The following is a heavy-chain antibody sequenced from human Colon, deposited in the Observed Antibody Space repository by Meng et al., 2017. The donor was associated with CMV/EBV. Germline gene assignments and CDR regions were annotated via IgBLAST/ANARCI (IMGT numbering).Heavy chain of an antibody. V-gene: IGHV3-7*01. J-gene: IGHJ4*02. CDR1: GSSFSNSW. CDR3: ARELYAGGITATGDS. D-gene: IGHD6-13*01. CDR2: TNEDGSDK. Sequence: GGSLRLSCAASGSSFSNSWMIWVRRAPGKGLEWVAKTNEDGSDKYYVDSVKGRFTIFRDNAKNSVYLQMNSLRAEDTAVYYCARELYAGGITATGDSWGQGTLVTVSS.